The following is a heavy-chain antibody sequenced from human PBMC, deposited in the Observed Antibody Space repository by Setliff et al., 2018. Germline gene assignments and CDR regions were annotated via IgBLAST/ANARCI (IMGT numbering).Heavy chain of an antibody. CDR3: ARINFYVSSGYYYAPDY. Sequence: ASVKVSCKASGYILSNSILSWVRQAPGQGLEWMGWISAYNGKTYFAQKFQDRITLTTDTSTNTGYLERRGLRSDDTAVYYCARINFYVSSGYYYAPDYWGQGTLVTVSS. CDR1: GYILSNSI. CDR2: ISAYNGKT. J-gene: IGHJ4*02. V-gene: IGHV1-18*01. D-gene: IGHD3-22*01.